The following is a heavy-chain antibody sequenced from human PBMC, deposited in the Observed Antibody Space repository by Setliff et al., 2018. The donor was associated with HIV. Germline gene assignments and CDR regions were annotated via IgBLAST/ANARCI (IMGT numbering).Heavy chain of an antibody. J-gene: IGHJ4*02. CDR2: LNPKTGVA. D-gene: IGHD1-26*01. CDR3: ARGTVVGATIYYFDY. Sequence: GASVKVSCKASGYTFTGYYLHWVRQAPGQGLQWMGRLNPKTGVAHFAQTFQGRVTMTRDTSIGIAFMELSRVKSADTAVYFCARGTVVGATIYYFDYWGQGTLVTV. CDR1: GYTFTGYY. V-gene: IGHV1-2*06.